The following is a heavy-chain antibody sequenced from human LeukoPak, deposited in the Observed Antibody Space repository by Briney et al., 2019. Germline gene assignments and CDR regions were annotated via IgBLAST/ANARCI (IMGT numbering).Heavy chain of an antibody. V-gene: IGHV3-23*01. CDR2: ISGSGGST. CDR3: ARYFDSSGYRPFDY. CDR1: GFTFSTYA. J-gene: IGHJ4*02. D-gene: IGHD3-22*01. Sequence: GSLRLSCAASGFTFSTYAMSWVRQAPGKGLEWVSAISGSGGSTYYADSVKGRFTISRDNSKNTLYLQMNSLEAEDTAVYYCARYFDSSGYRPFDYWGQGTLVTVSS.